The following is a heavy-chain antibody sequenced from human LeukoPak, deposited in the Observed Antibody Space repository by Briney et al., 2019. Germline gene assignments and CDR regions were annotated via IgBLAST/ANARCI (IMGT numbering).Heavy chain of an antibody. Sequence: GGSLRLSCAASGFTFSNYAMSWVRQAPGKGLEWVSVISGSGGSTYYADSVKGRFTISRDNSKNTLYLQMNSLRAEDTAVYYCAKGGSAAAGRGDDWFDPWGQGPLVTVSS. CDR3: AKGGSAAAGRGDDWFDP. J-gene: IGHJ5*02. D-gene: IGHD6-13*01. CDR1: GFTFSNYA. CDR2: ISGSGGST. V-gene: IGHV3-23*01.